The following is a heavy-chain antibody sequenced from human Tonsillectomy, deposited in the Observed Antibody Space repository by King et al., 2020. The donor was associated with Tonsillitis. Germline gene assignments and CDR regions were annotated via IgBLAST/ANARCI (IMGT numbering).Heavy chain of an antibody. V-gene: IGHV3-7*01. CDR1: GFTFSSYW. CDR2: IKQDGSAK. D-gene: IGHD2-15*01. CDR3: ARDKVVVGTATPCFYY. Sequence: VQLVESGGGLVQPGGSLRLSCAASGFTFSSYWMSWVRQAPGKGLEWVANIKQDGSAKYYVDSLKGRFTISRDNAKNSLHLQMNSLRAEDTAVYYCARDKVVVGTATPCFYYGGQGTLVTVPS. J-gene: IGHJ4*02.